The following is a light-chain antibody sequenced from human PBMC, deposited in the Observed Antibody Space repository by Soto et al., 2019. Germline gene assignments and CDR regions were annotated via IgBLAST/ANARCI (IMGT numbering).Light chain of an antibody. CDR1: QSVSSY. CDR2: DAS. Sequence: EIVLTQSPATLSLSPGERATLSCRASQSVSSYLAWYQQKPGQAPRLLIYDASNRATGIPARFSGSGSGTDFTLPISSLEPEDFAVYDCQQRSNWPITFGPGTKVDIK. V-gene: IGKV3-11*01. J-gene: IGKJ3*01. CDR3: QQRSNWPIT.